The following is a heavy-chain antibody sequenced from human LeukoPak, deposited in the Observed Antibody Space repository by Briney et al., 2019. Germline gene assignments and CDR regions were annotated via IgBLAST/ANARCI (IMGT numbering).Heavy chain of an antibody. Sequence: PGGSLRLSCAASGFTCSDYAMNWVRQAPGKGLEWVAVISYDGSNKYYADSVKGRFTISRDNSKNTLYLQMNSLRAEDTAVYYCAKDLGYCSSTSCHYYGMDVWGQGTTVTVSS. CDR1: GFTCSDYA. CDR2: ISYDGSNK. V-gene: IGHV3-30*18. CDR3: AKDLGYCSSTSCHYYGMDV. D-gene: IGHD2-2*01. J-gene: IGHJ6*02.